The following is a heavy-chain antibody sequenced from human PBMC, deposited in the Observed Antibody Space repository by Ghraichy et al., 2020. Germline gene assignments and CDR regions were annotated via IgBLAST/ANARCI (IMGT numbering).Heavy chain of an antibody. D-gene: IGHD3-16*01. CDR2: IIPLYGTA. CDR1: GGTFSNYA. V-gene: IGHV1-69*05. J-gene: IGHJ3*02. CDR3: ARVATPYTWSGVFSI. Sequence: SVKVSCKASGGTFSNYAFNWVRQAPGQGLEWMGAIIPLYGTADYAQKFQGRVTITRDESTSTAYMEVSSLRSEDTAVYYCARVATPYTWSGVFSIWGQGTMVTVSS.